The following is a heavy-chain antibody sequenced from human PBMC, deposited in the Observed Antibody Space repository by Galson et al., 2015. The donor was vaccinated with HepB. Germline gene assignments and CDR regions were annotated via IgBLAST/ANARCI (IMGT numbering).Heavy chain of an antibody. CDR2: ISFDGRSQ. Sequence: SLRLSCAVSGFTFSAYAFHWVRQAPGKGLDWVAVISFDGRSQDYADSVKGRFTISRDNSKKTLFLQMNSLTTEDTAVYYCARGTHWFDLWGQGTLVTVSS. V-gene: IGHV3-30*04. CDR3: ARGTHWFDL. CDR1: GFTFSAYA. J-gene: IGHJ5*02. D-gene: IGHD3/OR15-3a*01.